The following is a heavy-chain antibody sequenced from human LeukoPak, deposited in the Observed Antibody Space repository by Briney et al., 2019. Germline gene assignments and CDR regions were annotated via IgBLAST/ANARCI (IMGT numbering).Heavy chain of an antibody. CDR1: GGSFSGYY. CDR2: INHSGST. Sequence: PSETLSLTCAVYGGSFSGYYWSWIRQPPGKGLEWIGEINHSGSTNYNPSLKSRVTISVDTSKNQFSLKLSSVTAADTAVYYCARDVLLWFGEDRRDAFDIWGQGTMVTVSS. CDR3: ARDVLLWFGEDRRDAFDI. D-gene: IGHD3-10*01. J-gene: IGHJ3*02. V-gene: IGHV4-34*01.